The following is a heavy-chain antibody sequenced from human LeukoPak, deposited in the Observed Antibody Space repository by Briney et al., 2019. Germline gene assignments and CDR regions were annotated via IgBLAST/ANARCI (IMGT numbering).Heavy chain of an antibody. CDR2: INPNSGGT. CDR1: GYTFTSYA. D-gene: IGHD2-2*01. V-gene: IGHV1-2*02. Sequence: ASVKVSCKASGYTFTSYAMNWVRQAPGQGLEWMGWINPNSGGTNYAQKFQRRVTMTRDTSISTAYMELSRLRSDDTAVYYCAREGCSSTSCPPNDAFDIWGQGTMVTVSS. J-gene: IGHJ3*02. CDR3: AREGCSSTSCPPNDAFDI.